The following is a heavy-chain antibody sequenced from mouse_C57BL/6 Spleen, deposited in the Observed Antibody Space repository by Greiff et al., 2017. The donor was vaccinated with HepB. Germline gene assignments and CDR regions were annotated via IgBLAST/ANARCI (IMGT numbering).Heavy chain of an antibody. J-gene: IGHJ3*01. CDR1: GYSFTGYF. V-gene: IGHV1-20*01. D-gene: IGHD2-4*01. CDR3: ARAGDYDPAWFAY. Sequence: EVQLQQSGPELVKPGDSVKISCKASGYSFTGYFMNWVMQSHGKSLEWIGRINPYNGDTFYNQKFKGKATLTVDKSSSTAHMELRSLTSEDSAVYYCARAGDYDPAWFAYWGQGTLVTVSA. CDR2: INPYNGDT.